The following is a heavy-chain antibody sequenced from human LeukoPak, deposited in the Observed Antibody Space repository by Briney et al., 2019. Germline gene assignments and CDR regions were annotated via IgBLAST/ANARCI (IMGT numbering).Heavy chain of an antibody. CDR2: INHSGST. CDR3: ARGGGSPSRVAFDI. D-gene: IGHD1-26*01. Sequence: PSETLSLTCAVYGGSFSGYYWSWIRQPPGKGLEWIGEINHSGSTNYNPSLKSRVTISVDTSKNQFSLKLSSVTAADTAVYYCARGGGSPSRVAFDIWGQGTMVTVSS. V-gene: IGHV4-34*01. J-gene: IGHJ3*02. CDR1: GGSFSGYY.